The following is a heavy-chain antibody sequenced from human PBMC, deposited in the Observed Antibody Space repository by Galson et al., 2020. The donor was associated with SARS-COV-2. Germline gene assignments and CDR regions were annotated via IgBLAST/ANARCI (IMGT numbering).Heavy chain of an antibody. Sequence: SGPTLVKPTQTLTLTCNFSGFSLSTSGVGVGWIRQTPGKALEWLALIYWDDDKRYSPSLKSRLTITKDTSKNQVVLTMTNMDPVDTATYYCAHRRPIASAGNWFDPWGQGTLVTVSS. J-gene: IGHJ5*02. CDR2: IYWDDDK. V-gene: IGHV2-5*02. D-gene: IGHD6-13*01. CDR1: GFSLSTSGVG. CDR3: AHRRPIASAGNWFDP.